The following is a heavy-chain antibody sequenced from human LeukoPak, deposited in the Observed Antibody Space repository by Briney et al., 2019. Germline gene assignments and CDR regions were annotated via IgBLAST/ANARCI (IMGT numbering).Heavy chain of an antibody. CDR3: AKCISITMVRCH. D-gene: IGHD3-10*01. Sequence: GGSLRLSCTASGFTFSGAWMTWVRQAPGKGLEWVANIREDGTEKNYVDSVKGRFTISRDNSKNTLYLQMNSLRAEDTAVYYCAKCISITMVRCHWGQGTLVTVSS. CDR2: IREDGTEK. V-gene: IGHV3-7*03. CDR1: GFTFSGAW. J-gene: IGHJ4*02.